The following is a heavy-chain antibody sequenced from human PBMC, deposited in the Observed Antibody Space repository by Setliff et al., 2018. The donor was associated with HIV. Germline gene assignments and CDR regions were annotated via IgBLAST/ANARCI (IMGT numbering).Heavy chain of an antibody. J-gene: IGHJ4*02. D-gene: IGHD3-3*01. CDR2: ISGGSDTI. V-gene: IGHV3-48*03. CDR1: GSTFDSYG. CDR3: ARDRSTIFGVVIPGPPI. Sequence: SLRLSCAASGSTFDSYGMNWVRQAPGRGLEWVSYISGGSDTIYYSDSVRGRFTISRDNAQTSLYLQMDNLGVEDTAVYYCARDRSTIFGVVIPGPPIWGQGTLVTVSS.